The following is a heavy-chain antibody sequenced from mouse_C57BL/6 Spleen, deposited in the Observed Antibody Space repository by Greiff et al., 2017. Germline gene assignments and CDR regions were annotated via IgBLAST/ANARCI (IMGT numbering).Heavy chain of an antibody. D-gene: IGHD2-1*01. Sequence: VQLQQSGAELVKPGASVKLSCTASGFNIKDYYMHWVKQRTEQGLEWIGRIDPEGGETKYAPKFQGKAILTAATSSNTAYLQLSSLTSEDTAVYYGAHVYDGNYDFVDYGGQGTTLTVSS. CDR3: AHVYDGNYDFVDY. J-gene: IGHJ2*01. CDR2: IDPEGGET. V-gene: IGHV14-2*01. CDR1: GFNIKDYY.